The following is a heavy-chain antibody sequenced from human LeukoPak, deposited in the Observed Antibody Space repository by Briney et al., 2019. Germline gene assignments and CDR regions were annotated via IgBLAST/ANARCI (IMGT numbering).Heavy chain of an antibody. CDR3: ARAGTQLVRWEFDY. CDR1: GGSIGSGGYY. V-gene: IGHV4-31*03. CDR2: MYYSGST. D-gene: IGHD6-13*01. J-gene: IGHJ4*02. Sequence: SETLSLTCTVSGGSIGSGGYYWSWIRQHPGKGLEWIGYMYYSGSTYYNPSLKSRVSISVDTSKNHFSLKLSSVTAADTAVYYCARAGTQLVRWEFDYWGQGTLVTVSS.